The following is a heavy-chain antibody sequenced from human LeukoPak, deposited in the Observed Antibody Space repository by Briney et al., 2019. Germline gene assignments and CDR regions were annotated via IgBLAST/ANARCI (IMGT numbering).Heavy chain of an antibody. J-gene: IGHJ3*02. CDR2: IIPILGIA. CDR3: SSGWPRGAFDI. D-gene: IGHD6-19*01. Sequence: ASVRVSCKASGGTFSSYAISWVRQAPGQGLEWMGRIIPILGIANYAQKFQGRVTITADKSTSTAYMELSSLRSEDTAVYYCSSGWPRGAFDIWGQGTMVTVSS. CDR1: GGTFSSYA. V-gene: IGHV1-69*04.